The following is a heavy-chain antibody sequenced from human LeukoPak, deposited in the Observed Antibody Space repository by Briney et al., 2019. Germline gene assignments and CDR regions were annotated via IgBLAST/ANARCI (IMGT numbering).Heavy chain of an antibody. Sequence: GGSLRLSCAASGFTFSSYGMHWVRQAPGKGLEWVAFIRYDGSNKYYADSVKGRFTISRDNSKNTLYLQMNSLRAEDTAVYYCAKDMTPFFYGSGRDYFDYWGQGTLVTASS. V-gene: IGHV3-30*02. CDR2: IRYDGSNK. J-gene: IGHJ4*02. CDR3: AKDMTPFFYGSGRDYFDY. D-gene: IGHD3-10*01. CDR1: GFTFSSYG.